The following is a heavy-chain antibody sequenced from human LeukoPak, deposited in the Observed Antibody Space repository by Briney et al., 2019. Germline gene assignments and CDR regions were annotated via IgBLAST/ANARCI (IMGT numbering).Heavy chain of an antibody. D-gene: IGHD6-19*01. Sequence: PSETLSLTCTVSGGSISSYYWSWVRQPPGKGLEWIGYIYYSGSTYYNPSLKSRVTISVDTSKNQFSLKLSSVTAADTAVYYCAREWLVRDYFDYWGQGTLVTVSS. V-gene: IGHV4-59*12. CDR2: IYYSGST. CDR3: AREWLVRDYFDY. J-gene: IGHJ4*02. CDR1: GGSISSYY.